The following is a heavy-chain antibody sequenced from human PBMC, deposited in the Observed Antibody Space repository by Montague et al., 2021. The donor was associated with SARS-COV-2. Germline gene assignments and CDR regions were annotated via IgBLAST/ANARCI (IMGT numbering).Heavy chain of an antibody. Sequence: SLRLSCAASGFTFSSYAMHWVRQAPGKGLEWVAVISYDGSNKYYADSVKGRFTISRDNSKNTLYLQMNSLRAEDTAVYYCARDLAKVVAAPHDDYYYYYGMDVWGQGTTVTVS. D-gene: IGHD2-15*01. V-gene: IGHV3-30*04. CDR2: ISYDGSNK. CDR3: ARDLAKVVAAPHDDYYYYYGMDV. CDR1: GFTFSSYA. J-gene: IGHJ6*02.